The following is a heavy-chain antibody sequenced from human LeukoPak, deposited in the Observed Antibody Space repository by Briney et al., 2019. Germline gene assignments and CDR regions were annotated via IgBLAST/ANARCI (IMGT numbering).Heavy chain of an antibody. V-gene: IGHV3-9*01. CDR3: VKVTAARFVYH. CDR2: IGWNSGGI. J-gene: IGHJ5*02. D-gene: IGHD6-6*01. CDR1: GFTFDDYA. Sequence: GGSLRLSCAASGFTFDDYAMHWVRQAPGNGLEWVSGIGWNSGGIVYADSAKGRFTISRDNAKNSLYLQMNSLGAEDTALYYCVKVTAARFVYHWGQGTLGTVSS.